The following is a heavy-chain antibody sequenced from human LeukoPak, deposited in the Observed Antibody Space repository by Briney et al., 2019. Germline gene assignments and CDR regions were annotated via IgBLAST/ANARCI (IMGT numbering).Heavy chain of an antibody. CDR2: ISYSGST. V-gene: IGHV4-59*12. CDR1: GGSISSYY. CDR3: ARGPGTWYYY. D-gene: IGHD6-13*01. Sequence: PSETLSLTCSVSGGSISSYYWSWIRQPPGKGLECIGYISYSGSTNYNPSLKSRVTISIDTSKNQFSLKLSSVTAADTALYYCARGPGTWYYYWGQGTLVTVSS. J-gene: IGHJ4*02.